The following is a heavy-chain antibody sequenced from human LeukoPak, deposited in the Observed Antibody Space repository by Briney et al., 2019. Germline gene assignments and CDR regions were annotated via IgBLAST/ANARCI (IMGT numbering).Heavy chain of an antibody. D-gene: IGHD1-26*01. CDR2: INPNSGGT. J-gene: IGHJ4*02. Sequence: GASVKVSCKASGYTFTSYGISWVRQAPGQGLEWMGWINPNSGGTNYAQKFQGRVTMTRDTSISTAYMELSRLRSDDTAVYYCARGGGSYKRTFDYWGQGTLVTVSS. CDR3: ARGGGSYKRTFDY. CDR1: GYTFTSYG. V-gene: IGHV1-2*02.